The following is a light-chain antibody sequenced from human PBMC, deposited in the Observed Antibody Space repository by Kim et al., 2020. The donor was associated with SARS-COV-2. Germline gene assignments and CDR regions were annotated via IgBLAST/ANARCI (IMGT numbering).Light chain of an antibody. J-gene: IGKJ4*01. CDR3: QQYGGPAR. CDR1: QSISNNY. Sequence: LSPGERATLSCRASQSISNNYLAWYQQKPGQTPRLLIYGASNRATGIPDRFSGSGSGTDFTLTISRLEPEDFAVYSCQQYGGPARFGGATKV. V-gene: IGKV3-20*01. CDR2: GAS.